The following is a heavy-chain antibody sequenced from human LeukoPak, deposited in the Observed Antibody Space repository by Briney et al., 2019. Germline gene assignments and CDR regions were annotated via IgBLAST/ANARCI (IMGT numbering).Heavy chain of an antibody. CDR3: ARDSSIAVAGKGLIDY. CDR2: ISSSGSTI. V-gene: IGHV3-11*04. Sequence: GGSLRLSCAASGFIFSDYYMSWIRQAPGKGLEWVSYISSSGSTIYYADSVKGRFTISRDNAKNSLYLQMNSLRAEDTAVYYCARDSSIAVAGKGLIDYWGQGTLVTVSS. J-gene: IGHJ4*02. D-gene: IGHD6-19*01. CDR1: GFIFSDYY.